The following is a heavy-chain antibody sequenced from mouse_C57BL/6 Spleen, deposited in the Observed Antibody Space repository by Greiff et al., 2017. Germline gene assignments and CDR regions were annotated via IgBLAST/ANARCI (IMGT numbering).Heavy chain of an antibody. CDR1: GYAFRSSW. Sequence: VQLQQSGAELVQPGASVKISCKASGYAFRSSWMNWVKQRPGKGLEWIGQIYSGDGATNYNGQFKGTATLTADKSSRTAYLQLSRLTSEYSAVYFCARSDLVMEYAWFAYWGQGTLVTVSA. J-gene: IGHJ3*01. CDR3: ARSDLVMEYAWFAY. CDR2: IYSGDGAT. V-gene: IGHV1-80*01. D-gene: IGHD2-13*01.